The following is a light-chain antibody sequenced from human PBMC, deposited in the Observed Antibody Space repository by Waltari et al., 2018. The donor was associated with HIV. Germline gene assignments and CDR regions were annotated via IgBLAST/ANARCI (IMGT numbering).Light chain of an antibody. CDR2: EER. CDR1: NIAATKS. V-gene: IGLV3-21*02. J-gene: IGLJ2*01. CDR3: QVWDGRGDPVI. Sequence: SYVLTQPPSVSVAPGQTARITCGGNNIAATKSVHWYRLNPGNAPVVFTHEERDRPSGIPDRVSCSCSGDTSTLTISRAEAGDEADYYCQVWDGRGDPVIFGGGTKLAVV.